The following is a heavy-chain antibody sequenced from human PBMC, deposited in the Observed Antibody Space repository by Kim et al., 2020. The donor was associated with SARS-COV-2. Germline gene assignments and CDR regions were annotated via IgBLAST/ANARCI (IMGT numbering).Heavy chain of an antibody. D-gene: IGHD6-19*01. Sequence: SETLSLTCAVYGGSFSGYYWSWIRQPPGKGLEWIGEINHSGSTNYNPSLKSRVTISVDTSKNQFSLKLSSVTAADTAVYYCARGPRQWRVRGPYYYYM. CDR1: GGSFSGYY. V-gene: IGHV4-34*01. CDR3: ARGPRQWRVRGPYYYYM. J-gene: IGHJ6*03. CDR2: INHSGST.